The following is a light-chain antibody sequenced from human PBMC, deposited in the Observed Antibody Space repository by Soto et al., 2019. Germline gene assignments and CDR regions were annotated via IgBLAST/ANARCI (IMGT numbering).Light chain of an antibody. V-gene: IGKV1-33*01. CDR1: QDXXNH. CDR3: QQYVHKIT. Sequence: DIQMTQSPSSLSASVGDRVTITCQASQDXXNHLHWYQQKSGKAPKLLIYDASNLETGVPSRFSGSGSGADFTFTISSLQPDDIATYYCQQYVHKITFGGGTKVEIK. J-gene: IGKJ4*01. CDR2: DAS.